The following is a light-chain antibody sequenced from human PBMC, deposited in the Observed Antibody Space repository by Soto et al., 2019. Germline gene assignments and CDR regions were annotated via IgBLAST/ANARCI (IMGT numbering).Light chain of an antibody. J-gene: IGKJ1*01. CDR3: QKSSTTRWT. Sequence: DIQMTQSPSSLSASVGDRVTITCRASQSISTSLNWYQQKAGKAPKLLIFAESSLQSGVPSRFSGSGSGTDLNLSIRNLQPEDFATYYCQKSSTTRWTCGQGTKVDIK. V-gene: IGKV1-39*01. CDR1: QSISTS. CDR2: AES.